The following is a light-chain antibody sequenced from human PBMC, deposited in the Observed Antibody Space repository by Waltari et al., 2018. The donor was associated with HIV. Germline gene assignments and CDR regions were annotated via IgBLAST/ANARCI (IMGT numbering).Light chain of an antibody. Sequence: SAELTQPASVSVSPGQTARITCSADVLSSRFASWYQQKPGQAPVVLMFQDNERPSGIPDRFSGSSSGTTVTLTITAVQEEVEADYYCQSSDSDDTYVIFGGGTKLTVL. CDR2: QDN. CDR3: QSSDSDDTYVI. V-gene: IGLV3-25*03. J-gene: IGLJ2*01. CDR1: VLSSRF.